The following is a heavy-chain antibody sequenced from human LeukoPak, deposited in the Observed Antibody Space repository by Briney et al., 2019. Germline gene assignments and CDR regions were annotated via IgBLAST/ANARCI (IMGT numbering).Heavy chain of an antibody. CDR1: GFTFSSYSMN. D-gene: IGHD2-2*01. CDR2: IYYSGST. J-gene: IGHJ4*02. CDR3: ASDPQLADY. Sequence: GSLRLSCAASGFTFSSYSMNWVRQPPGKGLEWIGSIYYSGSTYYNPSLKSRVTISVDTSKNQFSLKLSSVTAADTAVYYCASDPQLADYWGQGTLVTVSS. V-gene: IGHV4-39*01.